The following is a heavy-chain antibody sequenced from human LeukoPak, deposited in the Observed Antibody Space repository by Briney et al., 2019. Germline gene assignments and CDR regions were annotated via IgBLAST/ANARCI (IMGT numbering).Heavy chain of an antibody. V-gene: IGHV4-61*01. CDR2: IYYSGST. CDR3: ARDYYDGSGYFGYFDY. Sequence: SETLSLTCTVSGGSISSSSYYWGWIRQPPGKGLEWIGYIYYSGSTNYNPSLNSRVTISVDTSKHQFSLKLSSVAAADTAVYYCARDYYDGSGYFGYFDYWGQGTLVTVSS. J-gene: IGHJ4*02. D-gene: IGHD3-22*01. CDR1: GGSISSSSYY.